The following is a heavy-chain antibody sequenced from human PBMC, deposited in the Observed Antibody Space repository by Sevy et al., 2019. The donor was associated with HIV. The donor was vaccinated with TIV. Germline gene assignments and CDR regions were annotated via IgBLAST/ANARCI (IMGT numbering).Heavy chain of an antibody. D-gene: IGHD6-6*01. V-gene: IGHV4-59*01. Sequence: SETLSLTCNVSGVSITRSYWNWIRQTPGKGLEWIAFVYYTGKTNYNPSLKSRVTVSLDTSKSQFSLKLSSVTAADTAVYYCARGGAGRQFDYYYYMDVWGTGTTVTVSS. J-gene: IGHJ6*03. CDR1: GVSITRSY. CDR2: VYYTGKT. CDR3: ARGGAGRQFDYYYYMDV.